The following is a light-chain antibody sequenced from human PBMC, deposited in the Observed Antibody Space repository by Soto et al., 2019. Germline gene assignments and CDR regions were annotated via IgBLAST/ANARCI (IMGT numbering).Light chain of an antibody. J-gene: IGLJ1*01. Sequence: SYELTQSPSVSVSPGQTASITCSGDKLGDKYACWYQQKPGQSPVLVIYQDSKRPSGIPERFSGSNSGNTATLTISGTQAMDEADYYCQAWDSSTLGVFGTGTKLTVL. CDR2: QDS. CDR3: QAWDSSTLGV. V-gene: IGLV3-1*01. CDR1: KLGDKY.